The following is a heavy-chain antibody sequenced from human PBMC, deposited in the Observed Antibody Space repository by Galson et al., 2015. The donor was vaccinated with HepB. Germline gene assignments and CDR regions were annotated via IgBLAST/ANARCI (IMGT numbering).Heavy chain of an antibody. Sequence: SLRLSCAASGFTFSSYWMHWVRQAPGKGLVWVSRINSDGSSTSYADSVKGRFTISRDNAKNTLYLQMNSLRAEDTAVYYCAIGGYCSGGSCYSGARWGQGTPVTVSS. D-gene: IGHD2-15*01. V-gene: IGHV3-74*01. CDR1: GFTFSSYW. CDR2: INSDGSST. CDR3: AIGGYCSGGSCYSGAR. J-gene: IGHJ4*02.